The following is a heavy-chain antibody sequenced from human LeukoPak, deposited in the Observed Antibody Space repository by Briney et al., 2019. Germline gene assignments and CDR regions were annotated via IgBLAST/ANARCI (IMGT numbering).Heavy chain of an antibody. V-gene: IGHV4-34*01. Sequence: SETLSLTCTVYGGSFSGYYWSWIRQPPGKGLEWIGEINHSGSTNYNPSLKSRVTISVDTSKNQFSLKLSSVTAADTAVYYCARGFGSGSYYNYWGQGALVTVSS. CDR2: INHSGST. CDR3: ARGFGSGSYYNY. D-gene: IGHD3-10*01. CDR1: GGSFSGYY. J-gene: IGHJ4*02.